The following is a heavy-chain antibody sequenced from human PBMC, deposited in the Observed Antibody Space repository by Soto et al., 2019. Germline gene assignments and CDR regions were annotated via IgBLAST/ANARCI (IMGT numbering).Heavy chain of an antibody. CDR3: ATLPPRIELAVLPIPT. J-gene: IGHJ5*02. Sequence: QVQLRESGPGPVKPSGTLSLRCTVSGGSISSTNWWTWVRQSPGKGLEWIGEIYHTGSTTYNPSHRGRVTPSVDKSNNQFSLQLRYVTAADTAMYYCATLPPRIELAVLPIPTWGQGTRVTVSA. D-gene: IGHD2-8*02. V-gene: IGHV4-4*02. CDR1: GGSISSTNW. CDR2: IYHTGST.